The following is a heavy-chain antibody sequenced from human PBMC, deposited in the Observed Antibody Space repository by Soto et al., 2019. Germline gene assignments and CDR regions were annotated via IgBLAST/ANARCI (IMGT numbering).Heavy chain of an antibody. Sequence: GGSLRLSCISSGFTFRTYTMNWVRQAPGKGLEWVSGIRGFSPYTFYAESVKGRFTISRDDAKNSLYLQMNSLRAEDTAVYYCARDRGYDAHDYYYNAMDVWGQGTTVTVSS. CDR2: IRGFSPYT. CDR1: GFTFRTYT. V-gene: IGHV3-21*01. CDR3: ARDRGYDAHDYYYNAMDV. J-gene: IGHJ6*02. D-gene: IGHD2-15*01.